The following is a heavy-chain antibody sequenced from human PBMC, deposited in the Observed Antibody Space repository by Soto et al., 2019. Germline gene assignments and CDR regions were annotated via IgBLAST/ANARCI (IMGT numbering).Heavy chain of an antibody. Sequence: GGSLRLSCAASGFTFSSYAMHWVRQAPGKGLEWVAVISYDGSNKYYADSVRGRFTISRDNSKNTLYLQMNSLRAEDTAVYYCARPLTPSFYYYGMDVWGQGTTVTVSS. D-gene: IGHD7-27*01. J-gene: IGHJ6*02. V-gene: IGHV3-30-3*01. CDR3: ARPLTPSFYYYGMDV. CDR2: ISYDGSNK. CDR1: GFTFSSYA.